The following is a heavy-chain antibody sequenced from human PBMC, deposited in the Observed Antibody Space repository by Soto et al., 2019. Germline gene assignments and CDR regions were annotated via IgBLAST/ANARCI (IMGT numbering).Heavy chain of an antibody. V-gene: IGHV3-48*02. J-gene: IGHJ5*02. CDR3: ARDMRDYYDSSGYYGP. CDR1: GFTFSSYS. CDR2: ISSSSSTI. Sequence: PGGSLRLSCAASGFTFSSYSMNWVRQAPGKGLEWVSYISSSSSTIYYADSVKGRFTISRDNAKNSLYLQMNSLRDEDTAVYYCARDMRDYYDSSGYYGPWGQGTLVTVSS. D-gene: IGHD3-22*01.